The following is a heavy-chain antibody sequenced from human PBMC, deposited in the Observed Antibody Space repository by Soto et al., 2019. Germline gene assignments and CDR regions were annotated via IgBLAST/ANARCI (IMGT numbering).Heavy chain of an antibody. CDR1: GFTFDDYA. Sequence: EVQLVESGGGLVQPGRSLRLSCAASGFTFDDYAVHWVRQAPGKGLEWVSGIRWNSGNIDYADSVKGRFTISRDNAKNSLFLQMNSLRTDDTALYYCAKGRGYTYSGGSALDCWGQGTLVTVSS. V-gene: IGHV3-9*01. CDR3: AKGRGYTYSGGSALDC. J-gene: IGHJ4*02. CDR2: IRWNSGNI. D-gene: IGHD5-18*01.